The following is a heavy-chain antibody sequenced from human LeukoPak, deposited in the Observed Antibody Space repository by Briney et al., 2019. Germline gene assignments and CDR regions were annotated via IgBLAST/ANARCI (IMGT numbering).Heavy chain of an antibody. J-gene: IGHJ3*02. V-gene: IGHV3-7*01. CDR3: ARDPQRDSFDI. D-gene: IGHD1-1*01. CDR2: IKQDGSLK. CDR1: GFTFSTYW. Sequence: GGSLRLSCEASGFTFSTYWMGWVRQAPGKGLEWVANIKQDGSLKYYVDSVKGRFTISRDNAKNTLYLQMNSLRVEDTAVYFCARDPQRDSFDIWGQGTMVTVSS.